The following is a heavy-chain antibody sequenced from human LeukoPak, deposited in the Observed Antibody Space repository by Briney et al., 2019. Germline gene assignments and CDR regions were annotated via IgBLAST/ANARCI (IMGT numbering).Heavy chain of an antibody. J-gene: IGHJ4*02. Sequence: GASLRLSCAASGFTFSSYGMHWVRQAPGKGLEWVAVIWYDGSNKYYADSVKGRFTISRDNSKNTLYLQMNSLRAEDTAVYYCAREGPPSSGYYYFDYWGQGTLVTVSS. D-gene: IGHD3-22*01. CDR1: GFTFSSYG. V-gene: IGHV3-33*01. CDR2: IWYDGSNK. CDR3: AREGPPSSGYYYFDY.